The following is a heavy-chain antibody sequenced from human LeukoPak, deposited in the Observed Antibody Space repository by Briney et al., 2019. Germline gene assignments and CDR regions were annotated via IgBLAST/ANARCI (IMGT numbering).Heavy chain of an antibody. J-gene: IGHJ4*02. D-gene: IGHD6-19*01. CDR2: MNPNSGNT. V-gene: IGHV1-8*02. CDR3: AREFVAVTYYFDY. Sequence: ASVKVSCKASGYTFTNYDINWVRQATGQGLEWMGWMNPNSGNTGYAQKFQGRVNMTRNTSISTAYMELSSVTAADTAVYYCAREFVAVTYYFDYWGQGTLVTVSS. CDR1: GYTFTNYD.